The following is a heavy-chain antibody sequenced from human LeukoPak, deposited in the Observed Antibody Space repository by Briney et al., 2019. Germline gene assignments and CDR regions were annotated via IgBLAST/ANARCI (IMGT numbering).Heavy chain of an antibody. J-gene: IGHJ4*02. D-gene: IGHD3-22*01. Sequence: GGSLRLSCATSGFTFTTFWMHWVRQAPGKGLVWVSRINHDGSSTNYADSVKGRFTISRDNAKNTVYLQMNSLRAEDTAVYYCVRDWGYDSSGYWQKYFDTWGQGTLVTVSS. V-gene: IGHV3-74*01. CDR1: GFTFTTFW. CDR2: INHDGSST. CDR3: VRDWGYDSSGYWQKYFDT.